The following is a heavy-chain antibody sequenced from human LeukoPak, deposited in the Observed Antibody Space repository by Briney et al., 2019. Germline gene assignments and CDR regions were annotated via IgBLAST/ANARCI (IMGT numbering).Heavy chain of an antibody. CDR1: GYTFTSYG. V-gene: IGHV1-18*04. J-gene: IGHJ4*02. D-gene: IGHD5-12*01. CDR3: AREATYSGYDRLDY. Sequence: ASVKVSCKASGYTFTSYGISWARQAPGQGLEWMGWISAYNGNTNYAQKLQGRVTMTTDTSTSTAYMELRSLRSDDTAVYYCAREATYSGYDRLDYWGQGTLVTVSS. CDR2: ISAYNGNT.